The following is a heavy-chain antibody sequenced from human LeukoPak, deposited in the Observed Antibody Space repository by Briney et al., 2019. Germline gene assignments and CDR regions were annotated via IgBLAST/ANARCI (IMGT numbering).Heavy chain of an antibody. CDR3: ACHEPDSTYYYYYGMDV. Sequence: ASVKVSCKASGYTFTSYYMHWVRQAPGQGLEWMGIINPSGGNTGYAQKFQGRVTMTRNTSISTAYMELSSLRSEDTAVYYCACHEPDSTYYYYYGMDVWGQGTTVTVSS. D-gene: IGHD1-14*01. CDR2: INPSGGNT. J-gene: IGHJ6*02. V-gene: IGHV1-46*01. CDR1: GYTFTSYY.